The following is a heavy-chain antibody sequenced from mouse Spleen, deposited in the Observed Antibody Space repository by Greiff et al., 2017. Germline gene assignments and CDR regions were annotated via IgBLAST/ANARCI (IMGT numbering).Heavy chain of an antibody. CDR1: GYTFTSYW. CDR3: ARSIKDYAMDY. CDR2: IHPNSGST. D-gene: IGHD1-1*01. Sequence: QVQLQQPGAELVKPGASVKLSCKASGYTFTSYWMPWVKQRPGQGLEWIGMIHPNSGSTNYNEKFKSKATLTVDKSSSTAYMQLSSLTSEDSAVYYCARSIKDYAMDYWGQGTSVTVSS. J-gene: IGHJ4*01. V-gene: IGHV1-64*01.